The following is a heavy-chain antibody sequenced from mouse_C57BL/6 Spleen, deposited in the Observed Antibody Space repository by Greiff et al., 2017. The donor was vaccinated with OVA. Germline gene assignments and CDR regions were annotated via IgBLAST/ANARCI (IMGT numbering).Heavy chain of an antibody. D-gene: IGHD1-1*02. CDR1: GYTSTSYW. CDR2: IDPSDSET. J-gene: IGHJ3*01. CDR3: ARREGGPAWFAY. Sequence: VQLQQPGAELVRPGSSVKLSCKASGYTSTSYWMHWVKQRPIQGLEWIGNIDPSDSETHYNQKFKDKATLTVDKSSSTAYMQLSSLTSEDSAVYYCARREGGPAWFAYWGQGTLVTVSA. V-gene: IGHV1-52*01.